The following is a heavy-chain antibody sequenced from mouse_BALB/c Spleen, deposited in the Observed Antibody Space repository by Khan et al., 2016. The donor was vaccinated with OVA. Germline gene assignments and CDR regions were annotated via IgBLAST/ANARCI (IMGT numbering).Heavy chain of an antibody. CDR3: ARTARIKY. Sequence: EVQLVESGPGLVKPSHSLSLTCTVTGYSITSGYGWNWIRQFPGNKLEWMGYIGYSGSTNYNPSLKMRISITRDTSKNQFFLQLHSVTTVDRATYYCARTARIKYWGQGTTLTVSS. CDR1: GYSITSGYG. J-gene: IGHJ2*01. CDR2: IGYSGST. D-gene: IGHD1-2*01. V-gene: IGHV3-1*02.